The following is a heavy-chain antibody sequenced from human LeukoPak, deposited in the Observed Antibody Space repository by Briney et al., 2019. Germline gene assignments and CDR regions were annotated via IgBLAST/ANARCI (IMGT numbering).Heavy chain of an antibody. D-gene: IGHD4-17*01. Sequence: GGSLRLSCVASDFTFSNYWMSWVRQAPGKGLEWVGNLKQDGSEIYYLDSVKGRFTISRDNTKNSLYLQMNSLRAEDTAVCYCATIEAVRFHYWGQGTLVTVSS. J-gene: IGHJ4*02. CDR1: DFTFSNYW. CDR3: ATIEAVRFHY. V-gene: IGHV3-7*01. CDR2: LKQDGSEI.